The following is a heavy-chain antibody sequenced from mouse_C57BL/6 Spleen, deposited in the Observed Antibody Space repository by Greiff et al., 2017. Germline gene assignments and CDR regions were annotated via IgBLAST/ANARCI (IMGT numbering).Heavy chain of an antibody. CDR2: IDPSDSYT. V-gene: IGHV1-59*01. CDR3: ARYSNYPYYYAMDN. CDR1: GYTFTSYW. Sequence: QVQLQQPGAELVRPGTSVKLSCKASGYTFTSYWMHWVKQRPGQGLEWIGVIDPSDSYTNYNQKFKGKATLTVDTSSSTAYMQLSSLTSEDSAVYYCARYSNYPYYYAMDNWGQGASVTVST. D-gene: IGHD2-5*01. J-gene: IGHJ4*01.